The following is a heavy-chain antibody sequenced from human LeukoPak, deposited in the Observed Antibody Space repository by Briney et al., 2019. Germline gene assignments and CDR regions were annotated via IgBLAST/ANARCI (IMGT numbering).Heavy chain of an antibody. D-gene: IGHD3-22*01. CDR3: AISNYYDSSGAFDY. Sequence: GGSLRLSCAASGFTVSSNYMSWVRQAPGKGLEWVSVIYSGGSTYYADSVKGRFTISRDNSKNTLYLQMNSLRAEDTAVYYCAISNYYDSSGAFDYWGQGTLVTVSS. V-gene: IGHV3-66*02. CDR1: GFTVSSNY. J-gene: IGHJ4*02. CDR2: IYSGGST.